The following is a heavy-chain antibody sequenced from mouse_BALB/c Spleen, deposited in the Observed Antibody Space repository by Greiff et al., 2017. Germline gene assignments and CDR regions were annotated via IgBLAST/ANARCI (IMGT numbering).Heavy chain of an antibody. CDR1: GFAFSSYD. V-gene: IGHV5-12-1*01. Sequence: EVHLVESGGGLVKPGGSLKLSCAASGFAFSSYDMSWVRQTPEKRLEWVAYISSGGGSTYYPDTVKGRFTISRDNAKNTLYLQMSSLKSEDTAMYYCARHASFYAMDYWGQGTSVTVSS. CDR2: ISSGGGST. D-gene: IGHD6-1*01. CDR3: ARHASFYAMDY. J-gene: IGHJ4*01.